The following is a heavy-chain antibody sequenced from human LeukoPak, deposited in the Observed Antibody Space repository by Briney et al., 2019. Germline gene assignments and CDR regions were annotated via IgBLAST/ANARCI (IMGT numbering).Heavy chain of an antibody. J-gene: IGHJ3*02. V-gene: IGHV3-30*04. D-gene: IGHD3-22*01. CDR1: GFTFSSYA. CDR2: ISYDGSNK. Sequence: SGGSLRLSCAASGFTFSSYAMHWVRQAPGKGLEWVAVISYDGSNKYYADSVKGRFTISRDNSKNTLYLQMNSLRAEDTAVYYCARGGYYDSSGYYFGFLADAFDIWGQGTMVTVSS. CDR3: ARGGYYDSSGYYFGFLADAFDI.